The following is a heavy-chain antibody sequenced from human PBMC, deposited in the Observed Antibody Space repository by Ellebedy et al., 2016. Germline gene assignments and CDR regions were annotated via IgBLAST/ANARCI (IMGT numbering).Heavy chain of an antibody. Sequence: KVSXXGSGYSFSTYWIGWVRQMPGKGLEWMGIIYPGDSDTRYSPSFQGQVTISADRSISTAYLQWSSLKASDTAMYYCARQSDYDISGYYYFDYWGQGTLVTVSS. D-gene: IGHD3-22*01. J-gene: IGHJ4*02. CDR1: GYSFSTYW. CDR2: IYPGDSDT. CDR3: ARQSDYDISGYYYFDY. V-gene: IGHV5-51*01.